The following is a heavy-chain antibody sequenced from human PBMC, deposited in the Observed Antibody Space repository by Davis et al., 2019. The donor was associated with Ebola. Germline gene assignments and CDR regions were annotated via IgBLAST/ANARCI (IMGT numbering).Heavy chain of an antibody. CDR1: GGSFSGYY. Sequence: PSETLSLTCAVYGGSFSGYYWSWIRQPPGKGLEWIGEINHSGSTNYNPSLKSRVTISVDTSKNQFSLKLSSVAAADTAVYYCARRRWIFGVVITAGGWFDPWGQGTLVTVSS. J-gene: IGHJ5*02. CDR3: ARRRWIFGVVITAGGWFDP. D-gene: IGHD3-3*01. CDR2: INHSGST. V-gene: IGHV4-34*01.